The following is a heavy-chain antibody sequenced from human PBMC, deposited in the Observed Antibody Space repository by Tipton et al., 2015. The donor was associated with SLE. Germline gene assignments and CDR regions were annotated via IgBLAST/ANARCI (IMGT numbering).Heavy chain of an antibody. CDR3: AKDPLVGVTSGGVDY. V-gene: IGHV3-23*03. CDR2: IYSGDSA. D-gene: IGHD1-26*01. CDR1: GFTFSNYA. J-gene: IGHJ4*02. Sequence: SLRLSCAASGFTFSNYAMNWVRQAPGKGLEWVSFIYSGDSAYYADSVKGRFIISRDNSKNTVYLQMNSLRVEDTAVHYCAKDPLVGVTSGGVDYWGQGTLVTVSS.